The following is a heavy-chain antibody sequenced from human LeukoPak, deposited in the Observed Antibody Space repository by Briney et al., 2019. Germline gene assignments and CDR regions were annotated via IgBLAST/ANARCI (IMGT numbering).Heavy chain of an antibody. V-gene: IGHV3-21*01. D-gene: IGHD5-18*01. CDR1: GFTFSSYS. CDR2: ISSSSSYI. Sequence: PGGSLRLSCAASGFTFSSYSMNWVRQAPGKGLEWVSSISSSSSYIYYADSVKGRFTISRDNIKNSLYLQMNSLRAEDTAVYYCAKDLEGGYSGIWGQGTLVTVSS. J-gene: IGHJ4*02. CDR3: AKDLEGGYSGI.